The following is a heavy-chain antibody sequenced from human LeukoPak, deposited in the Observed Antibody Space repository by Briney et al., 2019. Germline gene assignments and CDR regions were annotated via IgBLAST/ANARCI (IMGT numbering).Heavy chain of an antibody. CDR2: IYTRGST. Sequence: SETLSLTCTVSGGSISSYYWSWIRQPAGKGLEWIGRIYTRGSTNYNPSLKSRVTMSVDTSKAQFSLKLSYVPAVDTAVYYCAGDLVEVNGWVFDPWGQGTLVTVSS. CDR1: GGSISSYY. CDR3: AGDLVEVNGWVFDP. V-gene: IGHV4-4*07. D-gene: IGHD6-19*01. J-gene: IGHJ5*02.